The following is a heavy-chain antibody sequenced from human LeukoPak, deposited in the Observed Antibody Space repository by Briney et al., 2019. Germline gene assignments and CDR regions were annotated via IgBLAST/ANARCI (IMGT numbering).Heavy chain of an antibody. D-gene: IGHD1-20*01. CDR1: GGSFSGYY. CDR2: IYYSGST. CDR3: ARSVHNWNDYFGY. V-gene: IGHV4-59*01. J-gene: IGHJ4*01. Sequence: PSETLSLTCAVYGGSFSGYYWSWIRQPPGKGLEWIGYIYYSGSTNYNTSLKSRVTISVDTSKNQFSLKLSSVTAADTAVYYCARSVHNWNDYFGYWGQGTLVTVSS.